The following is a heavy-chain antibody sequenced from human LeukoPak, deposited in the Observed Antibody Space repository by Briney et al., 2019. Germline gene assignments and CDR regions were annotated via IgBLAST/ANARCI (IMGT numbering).Heavy chain of an antibody. V-gene: IGHV3-30*18. J-gene: IGHJ4*02. CDR3: AKDPFDC. CDR1: GFTFSSYG. CDR2: ISYDGSNK. Sequence: PGRSLRLSCAASGFTFSSYGMHWVRQAPGKGLEWVAVISYDGSNKFYADSVKGRFTISRDNSKNTLSLQMNSLRGEDTAVYYCAKDPFDCWGQGTLVTVSS.